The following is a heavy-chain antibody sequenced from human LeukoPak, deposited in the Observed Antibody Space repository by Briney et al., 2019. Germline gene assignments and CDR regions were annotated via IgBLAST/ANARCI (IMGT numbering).Heavy chain of an antibody. J-gene: IGHJ4*02. D-gene: IGHD4-17*01. V-gene: IGHV4-39*01. CDR2: IYYSGST. CDR3: ASYTTTVTTFDY. CDR1: GGSISSSSYY. Sequence: PSETLSLTCTVSGGSISSSSYYWGWIRQPPGKGLEWIGSIYYSGSTYYNPSLKSRVTISVDTSKNQFSLKLSSVTAADTAVYYCASYTTTVTTFDYWGQGTLVTVSS.